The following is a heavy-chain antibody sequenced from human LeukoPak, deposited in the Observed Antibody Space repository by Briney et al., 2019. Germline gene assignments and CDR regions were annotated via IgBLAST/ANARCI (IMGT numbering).Heavy chain of an antibody. V-gene: IGHV1-2*02. CDR1: GYTFTRYF. CDR3: ARDLGGASRCYASGNLDP. D-gene: IGHD6-13*01. Sequence: ASVKVSCKASGYTFTRYFMHWVRQAPGQRLDWLGWIYPNSGRTNYAQKSQGRVTMTRDTSISTASIALSSLRSHDTAVYYCARDLGGASRCYASGNLDPWGQGTLVTVSS. CDR2: IYPNSGRT. J-gene: IGHJ5*02.